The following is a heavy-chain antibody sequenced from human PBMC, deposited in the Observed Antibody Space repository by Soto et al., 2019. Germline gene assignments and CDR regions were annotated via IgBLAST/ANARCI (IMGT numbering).Heavy chain of an antibody. V-gene: IGHV4-59*01. CDR1: GGSISSYY. D-gene: IGHD6-19*01. Sequence: SETLSLTCTVSGGSISSYYWSWIRQPPGKGLEWIGYIYYSGSTNYNPSLKSRVTISVDTSKNQFSLKLSSVTAADTAVYYCARVIAVAEVEAFDIWGQGTMVTVSS. J-gene: IGHJ3*02. CDR2: IYYSGST. CDR3: ARVIAVAEVEAFDI.